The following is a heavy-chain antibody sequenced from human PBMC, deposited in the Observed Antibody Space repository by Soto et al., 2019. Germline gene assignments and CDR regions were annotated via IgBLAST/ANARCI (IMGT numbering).Heavy chain of an antibody. J-gene: IGHJ6*02. D-gene: IGHD2-2*01. CDR1: GYTFTSYG. V-gene: IGHV1-18*01. CDR2: ISAYNGNT. Sequence: QVQLVQSGAEVKKPGASVKVSCKASGYTFTSYGISWVRQAPGQGLEWMGWISAYNGNTNYAQKLQGRVTMTTDTSTSTAYMELRSLRSDDTAVYCCARVEVVVVPADYYYYGMDVWGQGTTVTVSS. CDR3: ARVEVVVVPADYYYYGMDV.